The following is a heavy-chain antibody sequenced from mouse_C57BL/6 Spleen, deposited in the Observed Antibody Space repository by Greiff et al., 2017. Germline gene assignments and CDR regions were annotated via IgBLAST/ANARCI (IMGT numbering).Heavy chain of an antibody. Sequence: QVHVKQPGAELVKPGASVKLSCKASGYTFTSYWMHWVKQRPGKGLEWIGMIHPNSGSTNYNEKFKSKATLTVDKSSSTAYMQLSSLTSEDSAVYYCARKRSRDYSMDYWGQGTSVTVSS. D-gene: IGHD1-1*01. CDR3: ARKRSRDYSMDY. V-gene: IGHV1-64*01. J-gene: IGHJ4*01. CDR2: IHPNSGST. CDR1: GYTFTSYW.